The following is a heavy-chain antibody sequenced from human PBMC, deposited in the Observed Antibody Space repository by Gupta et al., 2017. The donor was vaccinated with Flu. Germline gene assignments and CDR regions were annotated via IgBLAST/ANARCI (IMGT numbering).Heavy chain of an antibody. CDR2: IWYDGTIK. CDR3: ARDNGDCTKSTCSQLNYYYYYGMDV. J-gene: IGHJ6*02. D-gene: IGHD2-8*01. Sequence: VQLVESGGGVVQPGRSLRLSCVASGLSFRSYGMHWVRQATGKGLEWVAVIWYDGTIKYYADTVKGRFTISRDNSKDTLYLQMNSLRAEDTAMYYCARDNGDCTKSTCSQLNYYYYYGMDVWGQGTTVPVSS. CDR1: GLSFRSYG. V-gene: IGHV3-33*01.